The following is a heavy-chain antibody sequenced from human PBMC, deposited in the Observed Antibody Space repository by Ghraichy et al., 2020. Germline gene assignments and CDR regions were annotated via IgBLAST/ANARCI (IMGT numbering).Heavy chain of an antibody. CDR3: AGIQLWLSY. CDR1: GGSFSGYY. D-gene: IGHD5-18*01. Sequence: SQTLSLTCAVYGGSFSGYYWSWIRQPPGKGLEWIGEINHSGSTNYNPSLKSRVTISVDTSKNQFSLKLSSVTAADTAVYYCAGIQLWLSYWGQGTLVTVSS. CDR2: INHSGST. V-gene: IGHV4-34*01. J-gene: IGHJ4*02.